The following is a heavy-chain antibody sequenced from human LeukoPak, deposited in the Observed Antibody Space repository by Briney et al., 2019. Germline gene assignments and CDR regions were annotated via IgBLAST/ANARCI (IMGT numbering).Heavy chain of an antibody. D-gene: IGHD4-23*01. CDR2: VNPNSGGT. J-gene: IGHJ6*03. V-gene: IGHV1-2*02. CDR1: GYTFTGYY. Sequence: GASVKVSCKASGYTFTGYYMHWVRQAPGQGLEWMGWVNPNSGGTNYAQKFQGRVTMTRDTSINTAYMELSRLRSDDTAVYYCARDVSTVVTPGYYYYYMDVWGKGTTVTVSS. CDR3: ARDVSTVVTPGYYYYYMDV.